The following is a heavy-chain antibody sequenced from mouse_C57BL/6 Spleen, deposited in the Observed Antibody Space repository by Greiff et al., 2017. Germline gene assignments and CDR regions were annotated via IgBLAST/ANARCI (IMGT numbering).Heavy chain of an antibody. CDR3: ARRGDYDEGYFDY. V-gene: IGHV5-6*01. Sequence: EVQLQESGGDLVKPGGSLKLSCAASGFTFSSYGMSWVRQTPDKRLEWVATISSVGSYTYYPDSVKGRFTISRDNAKNTLYLQMSSLKSEDTAMYYWARRGDYDEGYFDYWGQGTTLTVSS. CDR2: ISSVGSYT. D-gene: IGHD2-4*01. CDR1: GFTFSSYG. J-gene: IGHJ2*01.